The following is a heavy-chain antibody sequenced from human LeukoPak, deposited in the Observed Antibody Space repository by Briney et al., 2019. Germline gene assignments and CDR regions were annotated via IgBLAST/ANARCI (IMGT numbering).Heavy chain of an antibody. CDR2: INAGNGNT. D-gene: IGHD6-19*01. V-gene: IGHV1-3*01. J-gene: IGHJ4*02. CDR1: GYTFTSYA. Sequence: ASVKVSSKASGYTFTSYAMHWVGQAPGQRLEWMGWINAGNGNTKYSQKFQGRVTITRDTSASTAYMELSSLRSEDTAVYYCATWGYSSGWYLFDYWGQGTLVTVSS. CDR3: ATWGYSSGWYLFDY.